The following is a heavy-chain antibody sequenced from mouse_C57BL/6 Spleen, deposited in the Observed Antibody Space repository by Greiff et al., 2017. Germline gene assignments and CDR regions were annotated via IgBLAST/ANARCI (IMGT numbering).Heavy chain of an antibody. V-gene: IGHV1-50*01. CDR3: ARPVSCSFDD. Sequence: QVQLQQPGAELVKPGASVKLSCKASGYTFTSYWMQWVKQRPGQGLEWIGAIDPADSYTNYNQKFKGKATLTVDTSSSTAYMQLSSLTSEDSAVYYCARPVSCSFDDWGQGTTLTVSS. CDR1: GYTFTSYW. CDR2: IDPADSYT. J-gene: IGHJ2*01.